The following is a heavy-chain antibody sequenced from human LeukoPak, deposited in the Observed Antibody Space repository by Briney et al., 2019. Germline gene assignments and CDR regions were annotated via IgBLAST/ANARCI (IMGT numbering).Heavy chain of an antibody. J-gene: IGHJ6*02. CDR3: VKDRSGGYHETNYYYGMDV. Sequence: TGGSLRLSCAASGFTFSSYGMHWVRQAPGKGLEWVAAISYDGSNKYYADSVRGRFTISRDNSKNTLYLQMNSLRAEDTAVYYCVKDRSGGYHETNYYYGMDVWGQGTTVTVSS. V-gene: IGHV3-30*18. CDR2: ISYDGSNK. CDR1: GFTFSSYG. D-gene: IGHD2-15*01.